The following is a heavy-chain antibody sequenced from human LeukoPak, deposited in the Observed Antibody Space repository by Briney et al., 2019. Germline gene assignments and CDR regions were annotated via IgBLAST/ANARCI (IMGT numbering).Heavy chain of an antibody. CDR2: IKSKTDGGST. Sequence: GGSLRLSCAASGFTFSNAWMSWVRQAPGKGLEWVGRIKSKTDGGSTYYADSVKGRFTISRDNSKNTLYLQMNSLRAEDTAVYYCAKDGGYSSSWYTTYYYYYYMDVWGKGTTVTVSS. D-gene: IGHD6-13*01. V-gene: IGHV3-15*01. CDR3: AKDGGYSSSWYTTYYYYYYMDV. J-gene: IGHJ6*03. CDR1: GFTFSNAW.